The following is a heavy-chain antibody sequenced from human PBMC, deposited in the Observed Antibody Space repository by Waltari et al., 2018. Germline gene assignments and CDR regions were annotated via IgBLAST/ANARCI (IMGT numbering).Heavy chain of an antibody. Sequence: EVQLVESGGGLAQPGGSLRLSCVASGFTFSSYEMNWVRQAPGKGLEWVAYISSSGRSTIYADSARGRFTISRDNAKNSLYLQMNSLRAEDTAVYFCARESGSSWSPLDYWGQGTLVTVSS. CDR1: GFTFSSYE. D-gene: IGHD6-13*01. J-gene: IGHJ4*02. V-gene: IGHV3-48*03. CDR2: ISSSGRST. CDR3: ARESGSSWSPLDY.